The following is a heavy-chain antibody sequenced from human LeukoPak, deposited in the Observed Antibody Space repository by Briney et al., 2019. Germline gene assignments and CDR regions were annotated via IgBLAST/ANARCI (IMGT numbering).Heavy chain of an antibody. CDR1: GYTFTSYD. CDR3: ATIPVDYDSSGYIFDY. D-gene: IGHD3-22*01. Sequence: ASVTVSCKASGYTFTSYDINWVRQATGQGLEWMGWMNPNSGNTGYAQKFQGRVTMTRNTSISTAYMELSSLRSEDTAVYYCATIPVDYDSSGYIFDYWGQGTLVTVSS. CDR2: MNPNSGNT. V-gene: IGHV1-8*01. J-gene: IGHJ4*02.